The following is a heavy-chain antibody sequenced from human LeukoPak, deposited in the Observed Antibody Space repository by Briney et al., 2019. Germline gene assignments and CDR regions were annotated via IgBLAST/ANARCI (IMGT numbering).Heavy chain of an antibody. CDR3: SSDVRSSGWYYLFVY. D-gene: IGHD6-19*01. Sequence: SPTLSLTSAISGDSVSINSAAWNWLRQCPWRGVEWLGRTYYRSKWYNEYAVSEKRRITIKAETSKNPVSMQLTSVTPEDTAVYYCSSDVRSSGWYYLFVYWGEGTLLTAAS. CDR2: TYYRSKWYN. CDR1: GDSVSINSAA. V-gene: IGHV6-1*01. J-gene: IGHJ4*02.